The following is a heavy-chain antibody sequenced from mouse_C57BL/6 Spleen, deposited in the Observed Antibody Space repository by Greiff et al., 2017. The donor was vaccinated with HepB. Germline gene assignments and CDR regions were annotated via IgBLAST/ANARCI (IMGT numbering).Heavy chain of an antibody. CDR3: AKEGLLAWFAY. CDR1: GFTFSSYA. CDR2: ISDGGSYT. Sequence: DVKLEESGGGLVKPGGSLKLSCAATGFTFSSYALSWVRQTPENRLEWVATISDGGSYTYYPDNVKGRFTISRDNAKNYLYLQMSHLKSEDTAMYYCAKEGLLAWFAYWGQGTLVTVSA. V-gene: IGHV5-4*01. J-gene: IGHJ3*01. D-gene: IGHD2-3*01.